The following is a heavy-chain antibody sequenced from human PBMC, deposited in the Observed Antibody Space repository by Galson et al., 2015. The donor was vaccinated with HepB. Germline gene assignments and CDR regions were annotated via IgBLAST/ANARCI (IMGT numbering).Heavy chain of an antibody. CDR1: GFTFSSYA. D-gene: IGHD2-15*01. J-gene: IGHJ4*02. CDR3: CYAKNDY. Sequence: SLRLSCAASGFTFSSYAMHWVRQAPGKGLEWVAVISYDGSNKYYADSVKGRFTISRDNSKNTLYLQMNSLRAEDTAVYYCCYAKNDYWGQGTLVTVSS. CDR2: ISYDGSNK. V-gene: IGHV3-30-3*01.